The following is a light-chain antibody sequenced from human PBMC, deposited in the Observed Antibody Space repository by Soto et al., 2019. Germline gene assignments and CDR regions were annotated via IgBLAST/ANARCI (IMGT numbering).Light chain of an antibody. CDR2: GAS. V-gene: IGKV3-15*01. Sequence: EIVMTQSPATLSVSPGERATLSCRASQSVSSNLAWYQQKPGQAPRLLIYGASTRATGIPARFSGSRSGTEFTLTISSLQSEDFAVYYCQQYNNWPPYTFGQGTKVDIK. CDR1: QSVSSN. CDR3: QQYNNWPPYT. J-gene: IGKJ2*01.